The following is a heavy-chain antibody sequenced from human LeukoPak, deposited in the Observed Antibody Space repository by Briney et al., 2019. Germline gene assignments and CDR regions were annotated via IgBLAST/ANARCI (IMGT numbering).Heavy chain of an antibody. D-gene: IGHD3-16*01. Sequence: GGSLRLSCAGSGFTFSSYWMHWVRQAPGKGLVWVSRINSDGSSTSYADSVKGRFTISRDNAKNTLYLQMNSLRAEDTAVYYCARGESDYVWGSYGSPDYWGQGTLVTVSS. V-gene: IGHV3-74*01. CDR3: ARGESDYVWGSYGSPDY. CDR2: INSDGSST. J-gene: IGHJ4*02. CDR1: GFTFSSYW.